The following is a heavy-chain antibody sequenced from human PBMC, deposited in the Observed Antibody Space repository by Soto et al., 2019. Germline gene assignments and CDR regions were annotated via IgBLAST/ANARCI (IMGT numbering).Heavy chain of an antibody. CDR3: ARDQAATDAFDI. CDR1: GYTFTSYY. J-gene: IGHJ3*02. D-gene: IGHD6-25*01. V-gene: IGHV1-46*01. CDR2: INPSGGST. Sequence: ASVKVSCKSSGYTFTSYYMHWVRQAPGQGLEWMGIINPSGGSTSYAQKFQGRVTMTRDTSTSTVYMELSSLRSEDTAVYYCARDQAATDAFDIWGQGTMVTVSS.